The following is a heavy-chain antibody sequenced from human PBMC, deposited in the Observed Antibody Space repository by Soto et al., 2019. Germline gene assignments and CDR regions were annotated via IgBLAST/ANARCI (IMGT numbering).Heavy chain of an antibody. V-gene: IGHV4-59*01. CDR3: ARRYSSGFDY. CDR2: IYYSGST. D-gene: IGHD6-19*01. J-gene: IGHJ4*02. CDR1: GGSISSYY. Sequence: QVQLQESGPGLVKPSETLSLTCTVSGGSISSYYWSWIRQPPGKGLEWIGYIYYSGSTNYNPSLKSRVTISVGTSKTQFSLQLSSVTAADTAVYYYARRYSSGFDYWGQGTLVTVSS.